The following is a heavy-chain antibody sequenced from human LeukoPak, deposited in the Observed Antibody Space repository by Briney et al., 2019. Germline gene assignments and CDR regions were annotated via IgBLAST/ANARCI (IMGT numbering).Heavy chain of an antibody. V-gene: IGHV3-7*01. CDR2: IKQDGSEK. J-gene: IGHJ4*02. Sequence: GGSLRLSCAASGFTFSSYWMSWVRQAPGKGLEWVANIKQDGSEKYYADSVKGRFTISRDNAKNSLYLQMNSLRAEDTAVYYCARGTMIVVVITTFDYWGQGTLVTVSS. CDR3: ARGTMIVVVITTFDY. D-gene: IGHD3-22*01. CDR1: GFTFSSYW.